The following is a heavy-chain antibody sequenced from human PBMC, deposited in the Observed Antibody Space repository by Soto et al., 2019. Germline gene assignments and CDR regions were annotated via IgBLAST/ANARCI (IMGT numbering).Heavy chain of an antibody. CDR3: AREKRGTVSRTDYYYYYMDV. D-gene: IGHD4-4*01. Sequence: TSETLSLTCTVSGGSISSGGYYWSWIRQHPGKGLEWIGYIYYSGSTYYNPSLKSRVTISVDTSKNQFSLKLSSVTAADTAVYYCAREKRGTVSRTDYYYYYMDVWGKGTTVTVSS. CDR2: IYYSGST. J-gene: IGHJ6*03. V-gene: IGHV4-31*03. CDR1: GGSISSGGYY.